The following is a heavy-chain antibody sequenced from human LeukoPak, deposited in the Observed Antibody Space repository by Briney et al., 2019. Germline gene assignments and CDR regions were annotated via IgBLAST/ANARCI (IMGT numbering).Heavy chain of an antibody. CDR3: AREAYSSGWPYFDY. J-gene: IGHJ4*02. CDR2: IYYSGST. V-gene: IGHV4-59*12. D-gene: IGHD6-19*01. CDR1: GGSISSYY. Sequence: SETLSLTCTVSGGSISSYYWSWIRQPPGKGLEWIGYIYYSGSTNYNPSLKSRVTISVDTSKNQFSLKLSSVTAADTAVYYCAREAYSSGWPYFDYWGQGTLVTVSS.